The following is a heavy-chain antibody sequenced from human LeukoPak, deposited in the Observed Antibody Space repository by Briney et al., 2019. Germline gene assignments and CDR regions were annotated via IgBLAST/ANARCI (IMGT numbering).Heavy chain of an antibody. D-gene: IGHD6-19*01. J-gene: IGHJ4*02. CDR3: ARRTAGTPDFDY. CDR1: GGSFSGYY. CDR2: INHSGST. Sequence: SETLSLTCAVYGGSFSGYYWSWIRQPPGKGLEWIGEINHSGSTNYNPSLKSRVTISVDTSKNQFSLKLSSVTAADTAVYYCARRTAGTPDFDYWGQGTLVTVSP. V-gene: IGHV4-34*01.